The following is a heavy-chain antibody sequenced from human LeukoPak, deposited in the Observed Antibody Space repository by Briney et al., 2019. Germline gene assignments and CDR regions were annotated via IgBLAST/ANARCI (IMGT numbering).Heavy chain of an antibody. CDR2: ISGSGGST. J-gene: IGHJ1*01. CDR1: GGTFSSYA. Sequence: SCKASGGTFSSYAMSWVRQAPGKGLEWVSAISGSGGSTYYADSVKGRFTISRDNSKNTLYLQMNSLRAEDTAVYYCAKAYDYGDYSLFRHWGQGTLVTVSS. D-gene: IGHD4-17*01. V-gene: IGHV3-23*01. CDR3: AKAYDYGDYSLFRH.